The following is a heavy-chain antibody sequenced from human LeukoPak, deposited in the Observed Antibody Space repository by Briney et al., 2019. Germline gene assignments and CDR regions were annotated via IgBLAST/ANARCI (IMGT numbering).Heavy chain of an antibody. CDR2: IYPGDSDT. CDR1: GYRFTNYW. D-gene: IGHD3-10*01. V-gene: IGHV5-51*01. J-gene: IGHJ4*02. Sequence: GESLKISCKGSGYRFTNYWIGWVRQMPGKGLEWMGIIYPGDSDTRYSPSFQGQVTISADKSISTAYLQWSSLKASDTAMYYCATSGRGQSTHRYYFDYWGQGTLVTVSS. CDR3: ATSGRGQSTHRYYFDY.